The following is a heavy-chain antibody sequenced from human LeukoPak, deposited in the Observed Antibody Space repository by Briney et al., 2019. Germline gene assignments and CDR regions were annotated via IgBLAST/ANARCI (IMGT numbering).Heavy chain of an antibody. D-gene: IGHD5-12*01. V-gene: IGHV4-59*01. CDR2: IYYSGST. J-gene: IGHJ6*02. CDR3: ARAPRGDYLYYYYGMDV. Sequence: SETLSLTCAVSGGSISSYYWSWIRQPPGKGLEWIGYIYYSGSTNYNPSLKSRVTISADTSKNQFPLKLSSVTAADTAVYYCARAPRGDYLYYYYGMDVWGQGTTVTVSS. CDR1: GGSISSYY.